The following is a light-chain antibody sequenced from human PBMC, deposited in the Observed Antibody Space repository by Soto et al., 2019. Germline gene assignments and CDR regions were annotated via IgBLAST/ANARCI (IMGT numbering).Light chain of an antibody. Sequence: DILMTQSPATLSASPGERATLSCRASQSVRSNVAWYQQKQGQAPRLLIYGASTRDTGIPARFSGSGSGTEFTLTTSSLQSEDVAVYYCQHYHNCPPWTFGQGTKVEIK. V-gene: IGKV3-15*01. CDR1: QSVRSN. CDR3: QHYHNCPPWT. CDR2: GAS. J-gene: IGKJ1*01.